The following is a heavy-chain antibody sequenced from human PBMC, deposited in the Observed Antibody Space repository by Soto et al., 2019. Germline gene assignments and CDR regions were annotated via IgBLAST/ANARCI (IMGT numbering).Heavy chain of an antibody. CDR1: GGTFSSYA. J-gene: IGHJ4*02. D-gene: IGHD3-22*01. V-gene: IGHV1-69*13. CDR3: ASPPGYYYASSGYLRVPYYLVY. Sequence: SVKVSCKASGGTFSSYAISWVRQAPGQEPEWMAGIIPIFGTANYAQKFYGRVTISADESTSTAYMELSSLRYEVMAVYYCASPPGYYYASSGYLRVPYYLVYGGQGTVVT. CDR2: IIPIFGTA.